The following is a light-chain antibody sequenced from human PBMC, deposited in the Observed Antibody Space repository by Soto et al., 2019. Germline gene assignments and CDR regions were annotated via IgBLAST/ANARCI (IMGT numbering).Light chain of an antibody. CDR1: SSNIGAGYD. Sequence: QSVLTQPPSVSGAPGQRVTISCTGSSSNIGAGYDVHWYQQLPGTAPKLLIYGTSNRPSGVPDRFSGAKSGTSAALAITGLQAEDEADYYCKSYDSSLSGFYVFGTGTKLTVL. CDR3: KSYDSSLSGFYV. CDR2: GTS. V-gene: IGLV1-40*01. J-gene: IGLJ1*01.